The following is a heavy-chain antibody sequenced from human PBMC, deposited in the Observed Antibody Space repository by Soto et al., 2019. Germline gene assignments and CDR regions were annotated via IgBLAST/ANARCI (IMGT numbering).Heavy chain of an antibody. CDR3: AKDGSINGGLDY. CDR2: ISYDGSNK. Sequence: QVQLVESGGGVVQPGRSLRLSCAASGFTFSSYGMHWVRQAPGKGLEWVAVISYDGSNKYYADSVKGRFTISRDNSKNTLYLQMNSLRAEDTAVYYCAKDGSINGGLDYWGQGTLVTVSS. V-gene: IGHV3-30*18. D-gene: IGHD1-20*01. J-gene: IGHJ4*02. CDR1: GFTFSSYG.